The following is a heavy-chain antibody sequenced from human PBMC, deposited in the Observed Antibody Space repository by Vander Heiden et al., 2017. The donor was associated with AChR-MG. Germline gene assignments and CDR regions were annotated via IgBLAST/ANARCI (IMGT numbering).Heavy chain of an antibody. CDR2: IKSNSDGGIT. V-gene: IGHV3-15*01. D-gene: IGHD1-7*01. CDR3: TTLSLWNYVLET. J-gene: IGHJ5*02. Sequence: DVHLVESGGGVVKPGGSLRLSRAVSGFPFKDARLNCVRQPPGKGLEWIGRIKSNSDGGITDHAAPVKGRFTISRDDSKNTRYLQMDSLKTEDTGVYYCTTLSLWNYVLETWGQGSLVTVSS. CDR1: GFPFKDAR.